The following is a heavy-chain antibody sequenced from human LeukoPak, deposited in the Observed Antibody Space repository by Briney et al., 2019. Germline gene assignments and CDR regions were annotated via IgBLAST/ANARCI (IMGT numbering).Heavy chain of an antibody. V-gene: IGHV3-15*01. D-gene: IGHD3-10*01. J-gene: IGHJ4*02. CDR1: GFTFSDAW. CDR2: IKSKTDGGTT. Sequence: GGSLRLSCAASGFTFSDAWMSWVRQAPGKGLEWVGRIKSKTDGGTTDYAAPVKGRFTISRDDSKNTLYLQMNSLKTEDTAVYYCARGPPYFGSGSYYHIVDYWGQGTLVTVSS. CDR3: ARGPPYFGSGSYYHIVDY.